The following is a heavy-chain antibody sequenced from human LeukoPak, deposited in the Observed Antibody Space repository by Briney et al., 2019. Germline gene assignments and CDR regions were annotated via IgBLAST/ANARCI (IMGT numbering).Heavy chain of an antibody. V-gene: IGHV1-18*01. CDR3: ARDVFPRYVDMNIPLDY. CDR1: GYTFTSYG. D-gene: IGHD2/OR15-2a*01. CDR2: ISVHNGNT. Sequence: GASVKVSCKASGYTFTSYGVSWVRQAPGQGLEWMAWISVHNGNTNYAQKFQGRVTITADKSTSTAYMELSSLRSEDTAVYYCARDVFPRYVDMNIPLDYWGQGTLVTVSS. J-gene: IGHJ4*02.